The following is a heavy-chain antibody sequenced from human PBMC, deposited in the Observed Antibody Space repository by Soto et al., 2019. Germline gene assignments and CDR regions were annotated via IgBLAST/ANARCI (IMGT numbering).Heavy chain of an antibody. Sequence: GGSMRLSCAASGFTYRSNGIHWDRPDTGMGLEWVALISYDGGNEKYTETVKDRFTISRDDSHNVAYLQTSSLRTEDTAMYYCAKDRYSGTYPTDFDYWCQGSLGTVS. J-gene: IGHJ4*02. CDR1: GFTYRSNG. D-gene: IGHD1-26*01. CDR2: ISYDGGNE. V-gene: IGHV3-30*18. CDR3: AKDRYSGTYPTDFDY.